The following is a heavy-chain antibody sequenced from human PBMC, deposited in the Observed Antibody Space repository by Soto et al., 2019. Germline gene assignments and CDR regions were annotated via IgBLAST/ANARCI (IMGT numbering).Heavy chain of an antibody. Sequence: GESLKISCKGSGYSFTSYWIGWVRQMPGEGLEWMGVIYPSDSDIRYSPSFQGKVTISADKSITTAYLQWSSLKAADTAMYYCVRSGTSSGRFSDYWGQGTLVTVSS. J-gene: IGHJ4*02. CDR3: VRSGTSSGRFSDY. CDR2: IYPSDSDI. D-gene: IGHD2-15*01. CDR1: GYSFTSYW. V-gene: IGHV5-51*01.